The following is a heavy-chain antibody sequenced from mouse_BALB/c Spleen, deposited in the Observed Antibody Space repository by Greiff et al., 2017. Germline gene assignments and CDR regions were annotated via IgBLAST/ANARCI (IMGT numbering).Heavy chain of an antibody. Sequence: EVKLMESGGGLVKPGGSLKLSCAASGFTFSSYAMSWVRQTPEKRLEWVASISSGGSTYYPDSVKGRFTISRDNARNILYLQMSSLRSEDTAMYYCARGEYDGDYYAMDYWGQGTSVTVSS. V-gene: IGHV5-6-5*01. J-gene: IGHJ4*01. CDR2: ISSGGST. D-gene: IGHD2-14*01. CDR3: ARGEYDGDYYAMDY. CDR1: GFTFSSYA.